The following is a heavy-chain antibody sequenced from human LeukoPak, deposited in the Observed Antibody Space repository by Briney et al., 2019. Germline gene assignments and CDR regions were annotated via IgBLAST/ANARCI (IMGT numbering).Heavy chain of an antibody. V-gene: IGHV1-18*04. Sequence: ASVKVSCKASGYTFTSYGISWVRQAPGQGLEWMGWISAYNGNTNYAQKPQGRVTMTTDTSTSTAYMELRSLRSDDTAVYYCARSLGHYYGSGSYWYWFDPWGQGTLVTVSS. D-gene: IGHD3-10*01. CDR3: ARSLGHYYGSGSYWYWFDP. CDR2: ISAYNGNT. CDR1: GYTFTSYG. J-gene: IGHJ5*02.